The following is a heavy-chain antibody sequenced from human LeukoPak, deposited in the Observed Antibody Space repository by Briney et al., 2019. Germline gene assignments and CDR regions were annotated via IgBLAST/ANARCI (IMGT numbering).Heavy chain of an antibody. D-gene: IGHD2-2*01. J-gene: IGHJ4*02. CDR3: ARAPDRYCSSTSCSFDY. V-gene: IGHV1-69*04. Sequence: ASVKVSCKASGGTFSSYAISWVRQAPGQELEWMGRIIPILGIANYAQKFQGRVTITADKSTSTAYMELSSLRSEDTAVYYCARAPDRYCSSTSCSFDYWGQGTLVTVSS. CDR1: GGTFSSYA. CDR2: IIPILGIA.